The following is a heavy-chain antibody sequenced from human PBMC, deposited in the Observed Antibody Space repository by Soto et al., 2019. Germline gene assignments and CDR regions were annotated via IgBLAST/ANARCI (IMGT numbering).Heavy chain of an antibody. V-gene: IGHV1-69*04. CDR2: IIPILGIA. Sequence: GASVKVSCKASGGTFSSYTISWVQQAPGQGLEWMGRIIPILGIANYAQKFQGRVTITADKSTSTAYMELSSLRSEDTAVYYCARDSDAPSRPQFDYWGQGTLVTVSS. J-gene: IGHJ4*02. CDR1: GGTFSSYT. CDR3: ARDSDAPSRPQFDY.